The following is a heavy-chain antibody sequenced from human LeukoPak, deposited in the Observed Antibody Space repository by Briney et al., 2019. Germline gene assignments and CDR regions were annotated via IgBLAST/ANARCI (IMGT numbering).Heavy chain of an antibody. J-gene: IGHJ6*03. CDR2: ISYDGKYK. CDR1: GITFSSYA. Sequence: GGSLRLSCAASGITFSSYALHWVRQAPGKGLDWVTAISYDGKYKYYTDSVKGRFTISRDDSTNTLYLQMNTLRSEDTAVYYCARTAMVRYYYYYMDVWGKGTTVTVSS. CDR3: ARTAMVRYYYYYMDV. V-gene: IGHV3-30*04. D-gene: IGHD5-18*01.